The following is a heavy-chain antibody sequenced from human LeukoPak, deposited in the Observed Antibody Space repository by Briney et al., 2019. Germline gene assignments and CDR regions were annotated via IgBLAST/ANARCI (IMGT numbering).Heavy chain of an antibody. V-gene: IGHV1-8*01. CDR2: MNPNSGNT. Sequence: ASVKVSCKASGYTFTRYDINWVRQATGQGLEWMGWMNPNSGNTGYAQKFQGRVTMTRNTSISTAYMELSSLRSEDTAVYYCARGRGDFDWLWDYYYYYMDVWGKGTTVTVSS. J-gene: IGHJ6*03. CDR1: GYTFTRYD. CDR3: ARGRGDFDWLWDYYYYYMDV. D-gene: IGHD3-9*01.